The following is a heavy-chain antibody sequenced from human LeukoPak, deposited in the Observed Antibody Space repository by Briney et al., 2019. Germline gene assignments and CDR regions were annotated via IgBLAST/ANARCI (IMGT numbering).Heavy chain of an antibody. CDR2: IYYSGST. CDR3: ARGRDGYNYDY. CDR1: GGSISSGDHY. V-gene: IGHV4-30-4*01. Sequence: SETLSLTCTVSGGSISSGDHYWSWIRQPPGKGLEWIGYIYYSGSTYYNPSLKSRVTISVDTSKNQFSLKLSSVTAADTAVYYCARGRDGYNYDYWGQGTLVTVSS. J-gene: IGHJ4*02. D-gene: IGHD5-24*01.